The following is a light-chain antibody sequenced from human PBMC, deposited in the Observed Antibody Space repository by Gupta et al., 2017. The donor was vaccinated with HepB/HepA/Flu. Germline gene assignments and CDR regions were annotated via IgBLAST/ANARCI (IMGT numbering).Light chain of an antibody. J-gene: IGLJ2*01. CDR2: RNN. CDR3: EAWADRLKRVV. V-gene: IGLV1-44*01. Sequence: QPVLTQPHSASGTPGQRVTISCSGSSSNIGTQTVNWYQQLPGAAPKLLISRNNQRPSGVTDRFSGSTSGTSASLAIRGLQSEDEADYHWEAWADRLKRVVFGGGIKVTVL. CDR1: SSNIGTQT.